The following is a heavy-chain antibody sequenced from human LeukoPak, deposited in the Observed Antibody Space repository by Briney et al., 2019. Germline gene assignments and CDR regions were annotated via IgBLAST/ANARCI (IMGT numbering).Heavy chain of an antibody. D-gene: IGHD1-26*01. CDR3: ASSGSYRFDY. CDR1: GFTFSSYA. Sequence: PGGSLRLSCVASGFTFSSYAMSWVRQAPGKGLEWVSHITASGTAMFYADSVKGRFTISRDNAKNSLYLQMNSLRDEDTAVYYCASSGSYRFDYWGQGTLVTVSS. J-gene: IGHJ4*02. CDR2: ITASGTAM. V-gene: IGHV3-48*02.